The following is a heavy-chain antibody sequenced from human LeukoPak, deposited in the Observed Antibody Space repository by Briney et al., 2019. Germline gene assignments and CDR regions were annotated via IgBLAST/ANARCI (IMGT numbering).Heavy chain of an antibody. CDR2: INSDGSST. CDR1: GFTFSSYW. J-gene: IGHJ3*02. D-gene: IGHD2-2*01. Sequence: PGGSLRLSCAASGFTFSSYWMHWVRQAPGKGLVWVSRINSDGSSTRYADSEKGRFTISRDNAKNTLYLQMNSLRAEDTAVYYCAKKPAAYAFDIWGQGTMVTVSS. CDR3: AKKPAAYAFDI. V-gene: IGHV3-74*01.